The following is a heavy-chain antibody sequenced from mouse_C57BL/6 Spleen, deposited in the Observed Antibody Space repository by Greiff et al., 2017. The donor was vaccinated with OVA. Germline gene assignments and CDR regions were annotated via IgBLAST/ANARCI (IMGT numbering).Heavy chain of an antibody. D-gene: IGHD1-1*01. CDR1: GFSFTSYG. CDR3: DENWGTTVVDWYFDV. Sequence: QVQLKQSGPGLVQPSQSLSITCTASGFSFTSYGVHWVRQSPGKGLEWLGVIWRGGSTDYNAAYMSRQATTKNNSMSQVFFKMNSLQADDNAIYYCDENWGTTVVDWYFDVWGTGTPVTVSS. CDR2: IWRGGST. V-gene: IGHV2-5*01. J-gene: IGHJ1*03.